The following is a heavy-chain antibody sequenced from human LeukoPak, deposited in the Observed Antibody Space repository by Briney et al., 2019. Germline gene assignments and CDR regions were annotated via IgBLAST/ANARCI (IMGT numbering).Heavy chain of an antibody. CDR1: GFTVSSNY. CDR3: ARATGSPNYFDY. CDR2: IYSGGTT. Sequence: GGSLRLSCAASGFTVSSNYMSWVRQAPGKGLEWVSVIYSGGTTLYAAPVEGRFTISRDNSKNTLYLQMGSLRAEDMAVYYCARATGSPNYFDYWGQGTLVTVSS. D-gene: IGHD6-13*01. V-gene: IGHV3-66*01. J-gene: IGHJ4*02.